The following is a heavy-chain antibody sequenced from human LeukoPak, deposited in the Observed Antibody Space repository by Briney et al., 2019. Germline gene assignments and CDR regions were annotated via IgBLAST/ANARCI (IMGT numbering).Heavy chain of an antibody. J-gene: IGHJ4*02. CDR3: ARLGVVAAYSGY. Sequence: PSETLSLTCAVSGYSISSGYYWGWIRQPPGKGLEWIGRIYHSGSTYYNPSLKSRVTISVDTSKNQFSLKLSSVTAADTAVYYCARLGVVAAYSGYWGQGTLVTVSS. CDR2: IYHSGST. CDR1: GYSISSGYY. V-gene: IGHV4-38-2*01. D-gene: IGHD2-15*01.